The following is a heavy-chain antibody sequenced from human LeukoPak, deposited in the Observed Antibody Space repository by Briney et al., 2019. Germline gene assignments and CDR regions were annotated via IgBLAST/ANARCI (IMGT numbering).Heavy chain of an antibody. D-gene: IGHD6-19*01. V-gene: IGHV3-74*01. Sequence: PGGSLRLSCAASGFTFSSYWMHWVRQAPGKGLVWVSRISSDGSSTIYADSVKGRFTISRDDAKNTLYLQMSSLRAEDTAVYFCARGNGIPVADTKSYGTDVWGQGTTVTVSS. CDR1: GFTFSSYW. J-gene: IGHJ6*02. CDR3: ARGNGIPVADTKSYGTDV. CDR2: ISSDGSST.